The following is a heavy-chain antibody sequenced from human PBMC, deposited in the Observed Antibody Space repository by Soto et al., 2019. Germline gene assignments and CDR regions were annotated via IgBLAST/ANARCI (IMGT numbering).Heavy chain of an antibody. D-gene: IGHD2-2*01. CDR1: GFTFSSYA. Sequence: QVQLVESGGGVVQPGRSLRLSCAAYGFTFSSYAMHWVRQAPGKGLEWVAVISYDGSNKYYADSVKGRFTISRDNSKNTLYVQMISLRAEDTALYYCARNVGYCSSTSCFVYNLRLDYYGMDVWGQGTTVTVSS. V-gene: IGHV3-30-3*01. CDR3: ARNVGYCSSTSCFVYNLRLDYYGMDV. CDR2: ISYDGSNK. J-gene: IGHJ6*02.